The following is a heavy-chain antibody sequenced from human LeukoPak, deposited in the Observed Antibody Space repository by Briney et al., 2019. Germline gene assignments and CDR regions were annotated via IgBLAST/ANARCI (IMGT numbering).Heavy chain of an antibody. V-gene: IGHV3-23*01. Sequence: GGSLRLSCAASEFTFGSFAMSWVRQAPGKGLEWVSYIRGGGAVTHYADSVMGRFTISRDNPKNTLYLQMNSLRAEDTAVYFCAKRGVVIRVILVGFHKEAYYFDSWGQGALVTVSS. J-gene: IGHJ4*02. CDR1: EFTFGSFA. D-gene: IGHD3-22*01. CDR3: AKRGVVIRVILVGFHKEAYYFDS. CDR2: IRGGGAVT.